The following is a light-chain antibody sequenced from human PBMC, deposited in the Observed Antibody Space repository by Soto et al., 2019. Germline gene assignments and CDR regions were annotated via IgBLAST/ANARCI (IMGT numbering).Light chain of an antibody. CDR2: DAS. J-gene: IGKJ4*01. V-gene: IGKV3-11*01. CDR3: QQRSNWPLLT. CDR1: QSVNSY. Sequence: EIVLTQSPATLSLSPGERATLSCRASQSVNSYLAWYQQKPGQAPRLLIYDASNRATGIPARFSGSGSGTDFTLTISSLEPEDFAVYYCQQRSNWPLLTFGGGTKEEIK.